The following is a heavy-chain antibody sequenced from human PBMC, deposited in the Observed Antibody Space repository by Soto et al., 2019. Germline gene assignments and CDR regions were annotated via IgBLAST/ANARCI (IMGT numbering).Heavy chain of an antibody. CDR1: GFTFSSYA. CDR3: AKLRGGGLGDAVEN. V-gene: IGHV3-23*01. J-gene: IGHJ4*02. Sequence: EVQLLESGGGLVQPGGSLRLSCAASGFTFSSYAMSWVRQTPGKGLEWLSVISGGGNNTYYAGSVKGRFTVSRGNSENTLDLQMNSLRVEDTAVYYCAKLRGGGLGDAVENWGQGITVTVSS. D-gene: IGHD3-16*01. CDR2: ISGGGNNT.